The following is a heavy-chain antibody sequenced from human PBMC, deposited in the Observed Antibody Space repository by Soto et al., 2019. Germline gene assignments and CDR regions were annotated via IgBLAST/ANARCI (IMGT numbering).Heavy chain of an antibody. CDR1: GYTFTSYA. Sequence: EASVKVSCKASGYTFTSYAMHWVRQAPGQRLEWMGGIIPIFDTANYAQKFQGRVTITADESTSTAYMELSSLRSEDTAVYYCARHDCISTSCYYYYYYSMDVWGQGTTVTVSS. V-gene: IGHV1-69*13. J-gene: IGHJ6*02. CDR2: IIPIFDTA. CDR3: ARHDCISTSCYYYYYYSMDV. D-gene: IGHD2-2*01.